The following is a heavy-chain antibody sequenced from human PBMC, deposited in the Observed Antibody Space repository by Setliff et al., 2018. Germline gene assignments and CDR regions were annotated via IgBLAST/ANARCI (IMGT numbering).Heavy chain of an antibody. CDR1: GYSISNGFY. D-gene: IGHD3-22*01. J-gene: IGHJ3*01. CDR3: ARDPHYDPTYSLPGHAFDF. V-gene: IGHV4-38-2*02. Sequence: SETLSLTCAVSGYSISNGFYWGWIRQYPVKGLEWIGSLFDGGSAYYSPSLKSRASISLDASKNQFALKLTSATAADTAVYYCARDPHYDPTYSLPGHAFDFWGQGIMVTVSS. CDR2: LFDGGSA.